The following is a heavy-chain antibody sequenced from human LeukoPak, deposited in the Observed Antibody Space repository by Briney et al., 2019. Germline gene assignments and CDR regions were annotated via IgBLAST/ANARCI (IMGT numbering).Heavy chain of an antibody. CDR3: ARGKWLVRGGYNWFDP. CDR1: GGSFSDYY. Sequence: SETLSLTCAVYGGSFSDYYWSWIRQPPGKGLEWIGEINHSGSTNYNPSLKSRVTISVDTSKNQFSLKLSSVTAADTAVYYCARGKWLVRGGYNWFDPWGQGTLVTVSS. V-gene: IGHV4-34*01. D-gene: IGHD6-19*01. CDR2: INHSGST. J-gene: IGHJ5*02.